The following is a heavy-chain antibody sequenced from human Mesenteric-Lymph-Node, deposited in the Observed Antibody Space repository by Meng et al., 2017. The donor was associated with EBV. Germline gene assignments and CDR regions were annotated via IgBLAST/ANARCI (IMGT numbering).Heavy chain of an antibody. Sequence: TVFCRVSEYLFTTTANNCVRQPPGQGLDLLVWINTNTGDSTYAQGFTGRFVFSLDTSVSTAYLQISSLEAEDTAIYYCARDSRIVAPGTRPFDPWGQGTLVTASS. V-gene: IGHV7-4-1*02. D-gene: IGHD6-13*01. CDR2: INTNTGDS. CDR1: EYLFTTTA. CDR3: ARDSRIVAPGTRPFDP. J-gene: IGHJ5*02.